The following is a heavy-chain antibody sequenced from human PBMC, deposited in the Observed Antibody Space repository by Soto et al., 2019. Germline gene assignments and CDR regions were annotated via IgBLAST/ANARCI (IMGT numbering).Heavy chain of an antibody. D-gene: IGHD1-26*01. V-gene: IGHV4-59*01. Sequence: PSETLSLTCTVSGGSISSYGWSWIRQPPGKGLEWIGYIYYSGSTNYNPSLKSRVTISVDTSKNQFSLKLSSVTAADTAVYYCARGKVGATDIDYWGQGTLLTVSS. CDR1: GGSISSYG. CDR3: ARGKVGATDIDY. CDR2: IYYSGST. J-gene: IGHJ4*02.